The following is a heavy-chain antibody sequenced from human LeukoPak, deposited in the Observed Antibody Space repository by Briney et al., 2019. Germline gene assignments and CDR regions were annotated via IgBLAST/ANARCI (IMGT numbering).Heavy chain of an antibody. CDR3: AKGGNSSGWKGKYYFDY. CDR1: GFTVSDYY. J-gene: IGHJ4*02. CDR2: ISGSGGST. V-gene: IGHV3-23*01. D-gene: IGHD6-19*01. Sequence: GGSLRLSCAASGFTVSDYYMSWIRQAPGKGLEWVSAISGSGGSTYYADSVKGRFTISRDNSKNTLYLQMNSLRAEDTAVYYCAKGGNSSGWKGKYYFDYWGQGTLVTVSS.